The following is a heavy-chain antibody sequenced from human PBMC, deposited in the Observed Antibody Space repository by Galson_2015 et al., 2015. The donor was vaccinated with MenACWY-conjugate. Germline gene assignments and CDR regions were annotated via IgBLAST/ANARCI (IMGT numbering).Heavy chain of an antibody. CDR1: GFTFSTYW. D-gene: IGHD2-2*01. CDR3: ARAYCTCTSCAGSFDP. J-gene: IGHJ5*02. CDR2: VNSDGRST. V-gene: IGHV3-74*01. Sequence: SLRLSCAASGFTFSTYWMHWVRHAPGKGLVWVSRVNSDGRSTSYADSVKGRFSISRDNAKNTLYLQMNSLRAEDTAVYYCARAYCTCTSCAGSFDPWGQGTLVTVSS.